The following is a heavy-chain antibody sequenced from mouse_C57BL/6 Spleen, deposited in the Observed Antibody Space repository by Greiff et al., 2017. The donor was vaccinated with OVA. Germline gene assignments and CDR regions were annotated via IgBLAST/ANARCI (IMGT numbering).Heavy chain of an antibody. CDR2: INPSTGGT. Sequence: VHVKQSGPELVKPGASVKISCKASGYSFTGYYMNWVKQSPEKSLEWIGEINPSTGGTTYNQKFKAKATLTVDKSSSTAYMQLKSLTSEDSAVYYCARRRTYGSSPYWYFDVWGTGTTVTVSS. CDR1: GYSFTGYY. V-gene: IGHV1-42*01. CDR3: ARRRTYGSSPYWYFDV. D-gene: IGHD1-1*01. J-gene: IGHJ1*03.